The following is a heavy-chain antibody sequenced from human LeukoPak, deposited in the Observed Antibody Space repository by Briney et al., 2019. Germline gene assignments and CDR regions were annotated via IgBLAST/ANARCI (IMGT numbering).Heavy chain of an antibody. V-gene: IGHV3-7*05. Sequence: PGGSLRLSCVASGFTFRDYYMSWIRQAPGKGLEWVANIKQDGSEKYYVDSVKGRFTISRDNAKNSLYLQMNSLRAEDTAVYYCARDQRYCSSSSCPWEPFDYWGQGTLVTVSS. D-gene: IGHD2-2*01. CDR2: IKQDGSEK. CDR3: ARDQRYCSSSSCPWEPFDY. CDR1: GFTFRDYY. J-gene: IGHJ4*02.